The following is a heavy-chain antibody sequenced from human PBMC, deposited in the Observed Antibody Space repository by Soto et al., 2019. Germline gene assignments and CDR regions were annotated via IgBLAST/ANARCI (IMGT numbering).Heavy chain of an antibody. J-gene: IGHJ5*02. Sequence: LSLTCGVSGGTVASSHWWSWVRQSPGRGLEWIGNVYHTGDTNFNPSLQSRVTFSVDKSNNQFSLRLTSVTAADTAVYFCAREIVTAGGNNYFDPWGPGTLVTVSS. CDR2: VYHTGDT. CDR3: AREIVTAGGNNYFDP. V-gene: IGHV4-4*01. CDR1: GGTVASSHW. D-gene: IGHD2-21*02.